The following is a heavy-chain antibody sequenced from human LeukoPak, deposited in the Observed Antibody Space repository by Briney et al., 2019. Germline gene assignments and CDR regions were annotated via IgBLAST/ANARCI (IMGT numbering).Heavy chain of an antibody. CDR2: ISYDGSSK. Sequence: PGGSLRLSCAASGFTFSNFGMHWVRQAPGKGLEWVAVISYDGSSKYYANSVKGRFTISRDNSKNTVYLQMTSLRTEDTAVYYCAKDQIGWAPGYVSGPLDQWGQGTLVTVSS. D-gene: IGHD6-19*01. J-gene: IGHJ4*02. CDR1: GFTFSNFG. CDR3: AKDQIGWAPGYVSGPLDQ. V-gene: IGHV3-30*18.